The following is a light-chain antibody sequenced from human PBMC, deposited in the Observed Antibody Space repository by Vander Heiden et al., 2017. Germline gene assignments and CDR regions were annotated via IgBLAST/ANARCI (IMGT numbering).Light chain of an antibody. Sequence: DIQMTQSPSTLPASIGDRLPITCRASQVIDIWLAWYQQKPGQAPKLLIYAASTPESGVPSRFSGSGSGTVFTLTISSLQPDDSATYFCQQNDRYSPTFGQGTKVEI. V-gene: IGKV1-5*03. J-gene: IGKJ1*01. CDR3: QQNDRYSPT. CDR1: QVIDIW. CDR2: AAS.